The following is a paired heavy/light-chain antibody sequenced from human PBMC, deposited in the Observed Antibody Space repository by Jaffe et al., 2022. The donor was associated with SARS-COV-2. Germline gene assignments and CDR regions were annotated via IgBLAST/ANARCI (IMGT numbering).Light chain of an antibody. V-gene: IGKV4-1*01. CDR3: QQYYNTPWT. Sequence: DIVMTQSPDSLAVSLGERATINCKSSQSVLYSSNNKNYLAWYQQKAGQPPKLLIYWASTRESGVPDRFSGSGSGTDFTLTISSLQAEDVAVYYCQQYYNTPWTFGQGTKVEVK. CDR2: WAS. CDR1: QSVLYSSNNKNY. J-gene: IGKJ1*01.
Heavy chain of an antibody. CDR2: IYWDGDK. Sequence: QITLKESGPTLVKPTQTLTLTCTFSGFSLSTSGHGVGWIRQPPGKALEWVAVIYWDGDKRFSPSLKNTLIITEDTSKNQVVLTMTNMDPVDTATYFCAHVTGGGNSAFLDYWGQGTLVTVSS. D-gene: IGHD2-21*02. J-gene: IGHJ4*02. V-gene: IGHV2-5*02. CDR3: AHVTGGGNSAFLDY. CDR1: GFSLSTSGHG.